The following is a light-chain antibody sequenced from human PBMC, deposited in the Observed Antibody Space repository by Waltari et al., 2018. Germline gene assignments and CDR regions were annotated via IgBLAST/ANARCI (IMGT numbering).Light chain of an antibody. V-gene: IGLV2-14*03. J-gene: IGLJ3*02. Sequence: QSALTQPASVSGSPGQSITISCTGTSSDVGGYNYVSWYQQHPGQAPKLMIYDVRNRPSEFSNRFSGSKSGNTASLTISGLQAEDEADDCRSFTSSNAWVFGGGTKRTVL. CDR2: DVR. CDR1: SSDVGGYNY. CDR3: RSFTSSNAWV.